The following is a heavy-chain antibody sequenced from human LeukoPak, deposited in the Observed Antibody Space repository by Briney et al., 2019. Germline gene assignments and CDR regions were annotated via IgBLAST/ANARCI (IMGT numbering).Heavy chain of an antibody. CDR2: INTNTGNP. D-gene: IGHD6-19*01. J-gene: IGHJ6*03. Sequence: GASVKVSCKASGYTFTSYAMNWVRQAPGQGLEWMGWINTNTGNPTYAQGFTGRFVFSLYTSVSTAYLQISSLKAEDTAVYYCARVNSGSGGNYMDVWGKGTTVTVSS. V-gene: IGHV7-4-1*02. CDR1: GYTFTSYA. CDR3: ARVNSGSGGNYMDV.